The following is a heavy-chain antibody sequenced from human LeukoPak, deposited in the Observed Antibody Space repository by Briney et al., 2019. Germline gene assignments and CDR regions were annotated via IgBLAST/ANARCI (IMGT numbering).Heavy chain of an antibody. J-gene: IGHJ6*03. CDR1: GYTFTGYY. CDR2: INPNSGGT. D-gene: IGHD3-9*01. Sequence: GASVKVSCKASGYTFTGYYMHWVRQAPGQGLEWMGWINPNSGGTNYAQKFQGRVTMTRDTSISTAYMELSSLRSEDTAVYYCARGVNYDILTGYYSYYYYYMDVWGKGTTVTISS. CDR3: ARGVNYDILTGYYSYYYYYMDV. V-gene: IGHV1-2*02.